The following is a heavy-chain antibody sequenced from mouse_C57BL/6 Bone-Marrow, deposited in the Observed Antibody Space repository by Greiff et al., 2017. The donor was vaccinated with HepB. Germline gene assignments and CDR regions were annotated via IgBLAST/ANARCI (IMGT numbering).Heavy chain of an antibody. Sequence: QVQLQQSGAELVRPGTSVKVSCKASGYAFTNYLIEWVKQRPGQGLEWIGVINPGSGGTNYNEKFKGKATLTADKSSSTAYMQLSSLTSEDSAVYFCARWGDGYSSYFDYWGQGTTLTVSS. CDR1: GYAFTNYL. D-gene: IGHD2-3*01. CDR3: ARWGDGYSSYFDY. CDR2: INPGSGGT. J-gene: IGHJ2*01. V-gene: IGHV1-54*01.